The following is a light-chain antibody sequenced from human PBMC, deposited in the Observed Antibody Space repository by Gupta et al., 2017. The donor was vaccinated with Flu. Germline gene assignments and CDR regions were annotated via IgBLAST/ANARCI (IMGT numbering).Light chain of an antibody. CDR2: RDN. CDR1: SNNVGNQG. CDR3: SAWDNTLYIWM. J-gene: IGLJ3*02. V-gene: IGLV10-54*04. Sequence: QAGLTQPPSVSKGLGQTATLTCTGNSNNVGNQGAAWLQHRQGHPPKLLSYRDNRRPAGIPDRFSASRSGDTASLTTSGLQPEDEADYYCSAWDNTLYIWMCGGRTQL.